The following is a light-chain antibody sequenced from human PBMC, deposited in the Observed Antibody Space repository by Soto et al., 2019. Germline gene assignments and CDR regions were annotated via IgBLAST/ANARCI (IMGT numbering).Light chain of an antibody. Sequence: DIQLTQSPSSLSASVGDRVTITCRASQTIDTYLNWYQHKPGTAPKVLIYAATYLQNGVPSRFKGTGSGGEFTLTHRRLQPGDFATYYLQQNFNFPRTFGQGTKVDIK. CDR3: QQNFNFPRT. CDR1: QTIDTY. J-gene: IGKJ1*01. V-gene: IGKV1-39*01. CDR2: AAT.